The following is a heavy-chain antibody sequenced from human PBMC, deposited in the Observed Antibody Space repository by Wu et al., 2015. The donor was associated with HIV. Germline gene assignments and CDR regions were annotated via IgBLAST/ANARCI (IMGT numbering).Heavy chain of an antibody. V-gene: IGHV1-2*02. D-gene: IGHD2-15*01. CDR3: ARAYCSGGGCYSDAFDS. Sequence: QVQMVQSGAEVRKPGASVKVSCKASGYTFTDYYMHWVRQAPGLGLEWLGWINPNSSATNYAQRFQGRVTMTRDTSISTAYMELRRVRSDDTAVYYCARAYCSGGGCYSDAFDSLGPGDNGHRLF. J-gene: IGHJ3*01. CDR1: GYTFTDYY. CDR2: INPNSSAT.